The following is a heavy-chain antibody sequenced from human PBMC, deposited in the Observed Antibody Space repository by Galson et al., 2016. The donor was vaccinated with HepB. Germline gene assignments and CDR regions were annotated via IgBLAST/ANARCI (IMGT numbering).Heavy chain of an antibody. V-gene: IGHV3-74*01. D-gene: IGHD1-26*01. CDR1: GFTSDDYT. CDR2: MNSDGIRT. CDR3: ARGGYSDTWYDYYGMDV. J-gene: IGHJ6*02. Sequence: SLRLSCAASGFTSDDYTMHWVRQAPGKGLVWVSRMNSDGIRTSHADSVAGRFTISRDHAKNTLYLQMNSLRVEDTAVYFFARGGYSDTWYDYYGMDVWGQGTTVTVSS.